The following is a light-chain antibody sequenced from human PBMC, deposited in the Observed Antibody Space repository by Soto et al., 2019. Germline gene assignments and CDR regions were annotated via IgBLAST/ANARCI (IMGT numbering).Light chain of an antibody. J-gene: IGLJ2*01. CDR2: SDD. Sequence: QSVLTQPPSASGTPGQRVTISCSGSTSNIGSEYVYWYQQLPGTAPKLLIYSDDQRPSGVPDRFSGSKSGTSASLAISGLRSEDEADYYCAAWDDTLSGYVVFGGGTKVTVL. V-gene: IGLV1-47*02. CDR1: TSNIGSEY. CDR3: AAWDDTLSGYVV.